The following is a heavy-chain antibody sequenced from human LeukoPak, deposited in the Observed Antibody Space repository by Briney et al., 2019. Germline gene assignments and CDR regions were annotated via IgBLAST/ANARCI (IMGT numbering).Heavy chain of an antibody. CDR2: IYYSGST. V-gene: IGHV4-59*08. J-gene: IGHJ4*02. Sequence: SETLSLTCTVSGGSISSYYWSWIRQPPGKGLEWIGYIYYSGSTNYNPSLKSRVTISVDTSKNQFSLKLSSVTAADTAVYYCARTSKYYYDSSGYLDYWGQGTLVTVSS. CDR3: ARTSKYYYDSSGYLDY. D-gene: IGHD3-22*01. CDR1: GGSISSYY.